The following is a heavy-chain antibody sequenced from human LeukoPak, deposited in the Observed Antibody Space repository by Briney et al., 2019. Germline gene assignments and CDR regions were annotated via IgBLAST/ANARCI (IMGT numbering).Heavy chain of an antibody. CDR3: ARQGTVVAFGP. J-gene: IGHJ5*02. V-gene: IGHV4-59*08. CDR2: IYYSGST. CDR1: GGAINSYY. Sequence: SETLCLTCTVSGGAINSYYWSWIRQPPGKGLEWIGYIYYSGSTNYTPSLKSRVTISIDTSKNQFSLKLSSVTAADTAVYYCARQGTVVAFGPWGQGTLVTVSS. D-gene: IGHD2-15*01.